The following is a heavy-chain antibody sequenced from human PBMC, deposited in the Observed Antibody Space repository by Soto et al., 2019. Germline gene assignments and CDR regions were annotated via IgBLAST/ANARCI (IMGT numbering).Heavy chain of an antibody. Sequence: QVQLEQSGAEVRKPGSSVKVSCKASGGTFSSSAINWLRQAPGQGPEWMGGFIPTFGTSNYIPKLRGRVTITADTSTNTAYMEVSSLTSEDTAMYYCARSETAGHKGFDIWGQGTMVTVSS. V-gene: IGHV1-69*06. CDR3: ARSETAGHKGFDI. CDR1: GGTFSSSA. D-gene: IGHD6-19*01. CDR2: FIPTFGTS. J-gene: IGHJ3*02.